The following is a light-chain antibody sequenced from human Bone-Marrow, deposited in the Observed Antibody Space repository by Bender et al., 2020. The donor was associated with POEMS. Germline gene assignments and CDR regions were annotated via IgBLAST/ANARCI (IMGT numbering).Light chain of an antibody. J-gene: IGLJ2*01. CDR2: KDN. CDR1: ALPKQY. CDR3: QTTDTSGPSV. Sequence: AARITCSGDALPKQYTYWYQVKPGQAPVLVIYKDNERPSGIPERFSGSISGTIATLTISGVLSEDEADYYCQTTDTSGPSVFGGGTKLTVL. V-gene: IGLV3-25*03.